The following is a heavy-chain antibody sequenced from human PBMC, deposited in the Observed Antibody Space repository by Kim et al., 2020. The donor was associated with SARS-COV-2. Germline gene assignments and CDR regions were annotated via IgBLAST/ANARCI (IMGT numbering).Heavy chain of an antibody. CDR3: ARGGEYRTSSMRY. CDR1: GFTFSSYW. V-gene: IGHV3-7*03. Sequence: GGSLRLSCAASGFTFSSYWMSWVRQAPGKGLEWVANIKQDGSEKYYVDSVKGRFTISRDNAKNSLYLQMNSLRAEDTAVYYCARGGEYRTSSMRYWGQGTLVTVSS. D-gene: IGHD6-6*01. J-gene: IGHJ4*02. CDR2: IKQDGSEK.